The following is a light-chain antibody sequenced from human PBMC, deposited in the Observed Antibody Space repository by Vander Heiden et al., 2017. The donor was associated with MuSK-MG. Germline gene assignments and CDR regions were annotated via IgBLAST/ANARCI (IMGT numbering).Light chain of an antibody. V-gene: IGKV1-39*01. CDR3: QQSYSTPWT. Sequence: DIQMTQSPSSLSASVGDRVTITCRASQSITSFLNWYHQKPGKAPRLLIYAASSLQSGVPSRFSGRGSGTDFTLTISSLKPEDFAIYYCQQSYSTPWTFGQGTKVEIK. CDR1: QSITSF. CDR2: AAS. J-gene: IGKJ1*01.